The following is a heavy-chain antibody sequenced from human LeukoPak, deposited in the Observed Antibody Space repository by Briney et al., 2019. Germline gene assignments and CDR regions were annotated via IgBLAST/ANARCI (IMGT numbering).Heavy chain of an antibody. CDR1: GGSISSYY. Sequence: SETLSLTCTVSGGSISSYYWSWIRQPPGKGLEWIGYIYYSGSTNYNPSLKSRVTISVDTSKNQFSLKLSSVTAADTAVYYCARSLISSSWYSYYYGMDVWGQGTTVTVSS. CDR3: ARSLISSSWYSYYYGMDV. CDR2: IYYSGST. V-gene: IGHV4-59*01. J-gene: IGHJ6*02. D-gene: IGHD6-13*01.